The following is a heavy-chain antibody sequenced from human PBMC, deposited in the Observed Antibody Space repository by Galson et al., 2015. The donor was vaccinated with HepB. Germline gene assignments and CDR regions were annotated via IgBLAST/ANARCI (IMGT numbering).Heavy chain of an antibody. Sequence: SVKVSCKASGYTFTSYGISWVRQAPGQGLEWMGWISAYNGNTNYAQKLQGRVTMTTDTSTSTAYMELRSLRSDDTAVYYCARFLSDKYYYDSSGYYHWGQGTLVTVSS. CDR2: ISAYNGNT. V-gene: IGHV1-18*01. CDR1: GYTFTSYG. CDR3: ARFLSDKYYYDSSGYYH. J-gene: IGHJ5*02. D-gene: IGHD3-22*01.